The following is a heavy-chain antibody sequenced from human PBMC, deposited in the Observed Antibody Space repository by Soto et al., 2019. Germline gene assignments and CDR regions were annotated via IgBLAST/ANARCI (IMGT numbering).Heavy chain of an antibody. D-gene: IGHD3-9*01. CDR2: MNPNSGNT. J-gene: IGHJ4*02. CDR3: ARGKNDIRYFDWLLKS. V-gene: IGHV1-8*01. CDR1: GYTFTSYE. Sequence: ASVKVSCKASGYTFTSYEINGVRQATGQGLEWMGWMNPNSGNTGYAQKFQGRVTMTRNTSISTAYMELSSLRSEDTAVYYCARGKNDIRYFDWLLKSWGQGTLVTVSS.